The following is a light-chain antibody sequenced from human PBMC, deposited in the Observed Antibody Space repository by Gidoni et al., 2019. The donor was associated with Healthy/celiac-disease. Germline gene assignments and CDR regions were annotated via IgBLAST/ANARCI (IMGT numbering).Light chain of an antibody. Sequence: EIGLTQSPATLSLSPGERATLSCRASQSVSSYLAWYQQKPGQAPRLLISDASNRATGIPARFSGSGSGTDFTLTISSLEPEDFAVYYCQQRSNWLALTFGGGTKVEIK. CDR1: QSVSSY. V-gene: IGKV3-11*01. CDR3: QQRSNWLALT. CDR2: DAS. J-gene: IGKJ4*01.